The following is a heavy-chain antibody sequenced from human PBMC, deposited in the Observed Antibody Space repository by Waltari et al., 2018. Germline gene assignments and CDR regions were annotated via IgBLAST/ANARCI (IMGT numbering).Heavy chain of an antibody. CDR2: ISTQNGNI. J-gene: IGHJ3*02. CDR3: ARDPPIFYYGSVEAFDI. CDR1: GYTFASFG. Sequence: QIQLVQSGDEVKKPGASVKVSCKASGYTFASFGISWVREAPGQGLEWMGWISTQNGNIWSAQKFQGRVTMTTDTSTSTAHMELRSLTSDDTAVYYCARDPPIFYYGSVEAFDIWGQGTKVTVSS. D-gene: IGHD3-10*01. V-gene: IGHV1-18*01.